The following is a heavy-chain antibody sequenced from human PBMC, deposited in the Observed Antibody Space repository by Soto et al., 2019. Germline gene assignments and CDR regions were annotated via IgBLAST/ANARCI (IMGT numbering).Heavy chain of an antibody. Sequence: GGSLRLSCAASGFTFSSYAMSWVRQAPGKGLEWVSAISGSGGSTYYADSVKGRFTISRDNSKNTLYLQMNSLRAEDTAVYYCAKEGLRFLEWPPVQSNNWFDPWGQGTLVTVSS. CDR3: AKEGLRFLEWPPVQSNNWFDP. V-gene: IGHV3-23*01. J-gene: IGHJ5*02. CDR2: ISGSGGST. D-gene: IGHD3-3*01. CDR1: GFTFSSYA.